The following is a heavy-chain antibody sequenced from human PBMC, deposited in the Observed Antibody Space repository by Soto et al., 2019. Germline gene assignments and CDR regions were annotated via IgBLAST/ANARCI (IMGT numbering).Heavy chain of an antibody. D-gene: IGHD5-12*01. Sequence: GGSLRLSCAASGFTFSSYSMNWVRQAPGKGLEWVSSISSSSSYIYYADSVKGRFTISRDNAKNSLYLQMNSPRAEDTAVYYCARAIPGYSGYLYDYWGQGTLVTVSS. CDR2: ISSSSSYI. V-gene: IGHV3-21*01. CDR3: ARAIPGYSGYLYDY. J-gene: IGHJ4*02. CDR1: GFTFSSYS.